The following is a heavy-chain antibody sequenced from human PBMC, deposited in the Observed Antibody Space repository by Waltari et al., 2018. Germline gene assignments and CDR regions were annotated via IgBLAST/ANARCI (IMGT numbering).Heavy chain of an antibody. J-gene: IGHJ4*02. CDR1: GGTFSSYA. CDR3: ASDGDYVFHY. CDR2: IIPIFGTA. V-gene: IGHV1-69*05. D-gene: IGHD4-17*01. Sequence: QVQLVQSGAEVKKPGSSVKVSCKASGGTFSSYAIIWVRQAPGQGLEWMGGIIPIFGTANDAQKFQGRVTITTDESTSTAYMELSSLRAEDTAVYDCASDGDYVFHYWGQGTLVTVSS.